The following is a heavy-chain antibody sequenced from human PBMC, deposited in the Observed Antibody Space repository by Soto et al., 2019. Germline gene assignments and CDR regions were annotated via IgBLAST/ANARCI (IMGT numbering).Heavy chain of an antibody. V-gene: IGHV4-30-2*01. CDR1: GDSISSRGYT. CDR3: ARAVFSSILYIDF. CDR2: IYPSGAA. J-gene: IGHJ6*03. D-gene: IGHD3-10*01. Sequence: QLQLQESGSGLVKPLQTLSLTCGISGDSISSRGYTWTWIRQPPGKGLEWIGYIYPSGAAYYNPSLKSRVTISLETSKNRFSLNEKSASAADTAVYYCARAVFSSILYIDFWGQGTTVTVSS.